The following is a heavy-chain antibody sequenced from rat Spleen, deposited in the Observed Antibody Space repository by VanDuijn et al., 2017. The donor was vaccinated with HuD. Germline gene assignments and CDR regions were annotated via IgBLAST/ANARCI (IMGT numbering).Heavy chain of an antibody. CDR2: ISSGGST. D-gene: IGHD4-3*01. Sequence: QVQLKESGPGLVQPSQTLSLTCTVSGFSLTNYGVSWVRQPPGKGLEWIAAISSGGSTYYNSALKSRLSISRDTSKSQVFLKMNSLQPEDTGTYYCARHLREASGVMDVWGQGASVTVSS. J-gene: IGHJ4*01. CDR1: GFSLTNYG. V-gene: IGHV2S8*01. CDR3: ARHLREASGVMDV.